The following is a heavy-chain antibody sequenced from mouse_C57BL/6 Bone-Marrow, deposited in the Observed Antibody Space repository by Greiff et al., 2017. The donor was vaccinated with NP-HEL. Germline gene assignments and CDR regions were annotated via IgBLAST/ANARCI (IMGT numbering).Heavy chain of an antibody. CDR2: IDPEDGET. J-gene: IGHJ4*01. Sequence: VQLQQSGAELVKPGASVKLSCTASGFNINDYYMHWVKQRTEQGLEWIGRIDPEDGETKYAPKFQGKATITADTSANTAYLQLSSLTSEDIADYYCARDYGSFYDYAMDYWGQGTSVTVSS. V-gene: IGHV14-2*01. D-gene: IGHD1-1*01. CDR1: GFNINDYY. CDR3: ARDYGSFYDYAMDY.